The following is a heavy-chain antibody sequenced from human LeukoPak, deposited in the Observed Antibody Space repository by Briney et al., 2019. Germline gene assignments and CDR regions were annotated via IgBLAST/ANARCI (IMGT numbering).Heavy chain of an antibody. CDR1: GFTFSSYW. J-gene: IGHJ4*02. D-gene: IGHD3-22*01. CDR2: IKHDGSGK. Sequence: GGSLRLSCAASGFTFSSYWMSWVRQAPGKGLEWVANIKHDGSGKYYVDSVKGRFTISRDNAKNSLYLQMNSLRAEDTAVYYCARDKRSYYDSSGYYCFDYWGQGTLVTVSS. CDR3: ARDKRSYYDSSGYYCFDY. V-gene: IGHV3-7*01.